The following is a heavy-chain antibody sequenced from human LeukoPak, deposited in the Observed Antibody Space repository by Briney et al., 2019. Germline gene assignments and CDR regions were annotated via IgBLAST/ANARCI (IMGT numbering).Heavy chain of an antibody. J-gene: IGHJ4*02. CDR3: ARDYCSGGSCYVDY. D-gene: IGHD2-15*01. CDR1: GGSISSYY. CDR2: IYYSGST. V-gene: IGHV4-59*01. Sequence: SETLSLTCTVSGGSISSYYWSWIRQPPGKGLEWIGYIYYSGSTNYNPSLKSRVTISVDTSKNQFSLRLSSVTAADTAVYYCARDYCSGGSCYVDYWGQGTLVTVSS.